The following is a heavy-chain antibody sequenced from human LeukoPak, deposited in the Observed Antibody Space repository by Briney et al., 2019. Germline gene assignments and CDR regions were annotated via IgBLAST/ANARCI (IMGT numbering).Heavy chain of an antibody. Sequence: GGSLRLSCAASGFTFSSYSMNWVRQAPGKGLEWVSSISSSSSYIYYADSVRGRFTISRDNAKNSLYLQMNSLRAEDTAVYYCARDRSGSYPNWFDPWGQGTLVTVSS. CDR1: GFTFSSYS. V-gene: IGHV3-21*01. D-gene: IGHD1-26*01. CDR3: ARDRSGSYPNWFDP. J-gene: IGHJ5*02. CDR2: ISSSSSYI.